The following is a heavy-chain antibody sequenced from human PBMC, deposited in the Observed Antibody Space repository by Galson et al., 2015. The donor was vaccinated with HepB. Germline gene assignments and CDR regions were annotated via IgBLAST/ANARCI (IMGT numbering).Heavy chain of an antibody. CDR2: ISSSSSYI. V-gene: IGHV3-21*01. Sequence: SLRLSCAASGFTFSSYSMNWVRQAPGKGLEWVSSISSSSSYIYYADSVKGRFTISRDNAKNSLYLQMNSLRAEDTAVYYCAREEERLVHTKRGDYWGQGTLVTVSS. CDR3: AREEERLVHTKRGDY. D-gene: IGHD3-9*01. J-gene: IGHJ4*02. CDR1: GFTFSSYS.